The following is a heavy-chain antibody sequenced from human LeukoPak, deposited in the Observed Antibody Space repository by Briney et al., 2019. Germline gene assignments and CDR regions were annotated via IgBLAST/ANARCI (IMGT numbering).Heavy chain of an antibody. CDR2: INHSGST. V-gene: IGHV4-34*01. CDR1: GGSFSGYY. D-gene: IGHD6-13*01. Sequence: PSETLSLTCAVYGGSFSGYYWSWIRQPPGKGLEWVGEINHSGSTNYNPSLKSRVTISVDTSKNQFPLKLSSVTAADTAVYYCARGPAAGTFDPWGQGTLVTVSS. J-gene: IGHJ5*02. CDR3: ARGPAAGTFDP.